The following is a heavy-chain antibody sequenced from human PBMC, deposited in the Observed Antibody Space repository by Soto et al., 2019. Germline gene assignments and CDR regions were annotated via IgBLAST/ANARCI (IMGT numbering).Heavy chain of an antibody. J-gene: IGHJ5*02. CDR2: ISPYTGDT. CDR1: GYTFTDYG. D-gene: IGHD6-19*01. V-gene: IGHV1-18*01. CDR3: AKTGGWNWFDP. Sequence: QVQLVQSGAEVKKPGASVKVSCKASGYTFTDYGISWVRQAPGQGLEWMGWISPYTGDTKYPQRLQGRVTVTADTSTSTAYMELRSLKSDDTAVYYCAKTGGWNWFDPWGQGTLVRVSS.